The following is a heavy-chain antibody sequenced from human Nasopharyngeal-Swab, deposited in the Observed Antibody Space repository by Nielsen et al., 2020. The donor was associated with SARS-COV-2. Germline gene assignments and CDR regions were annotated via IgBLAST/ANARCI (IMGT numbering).Heavy chain of an antibody. D-gene: IGHD3-16*02. J-gene: IGHJ4*02. V-gene: IGHV1-18*04. CDR1: GYTFTSYG. CDR3: ARGRRRYFYYDYVWGSYPVGGYFDY. Sequence: ASVKGSCKASGYTFTSYGISWVRQAPGQGLEWMGWISAYNGNTNYAQKLQGRVTMTTDTSTSTAYMELRSLRSDDTAVYYCARGRRRYFYYDYVWGSYPVGGYFDYWGQGTLVTVSS. CDR2: ISAYNGNT.